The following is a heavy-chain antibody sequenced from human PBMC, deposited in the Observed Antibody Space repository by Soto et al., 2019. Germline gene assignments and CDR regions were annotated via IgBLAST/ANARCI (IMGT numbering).Heavy chain of an antibody. V-gene: IGHV1-69*13. D-gene: IGHD2-2*01. CDR1: RGTFSSYA. CDR3: ARPEVVVTAAADGYYYYGMDV. CDR2: IIPIFGTA. Sequence: SVKVSCKASRGTFSSYAISWVRQAPEQGLEWMGGIIPIFGTANYAQKFQGRVTITADESTSTAYMELSSLRSEDTAVYYCARPEVVVTAAADGYYYYGMDVWGQGTTVTVSS. J-gene: IGHJ6*02.